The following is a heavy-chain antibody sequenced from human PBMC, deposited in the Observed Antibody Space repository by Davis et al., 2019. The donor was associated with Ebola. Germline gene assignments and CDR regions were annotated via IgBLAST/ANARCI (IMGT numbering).Heavy chain of an antibody. V-gene: IGHV3-23*01. CDR1: GFTFSSYA. D-gene: IGHD2-2*02. CDR2: IGGSGGIT. J-gene: IGHJ6*02. Sequence: PGGSLRLSCAASGFTFSSYAMSWVRQAPGKGLEWVSTIGGSGGITYHADSVKGRSTISRDNSNNTVYLQMNSLRAEDTAVYYCARLDCTSTSCYTGNFYYYYGVDVWGQGTTVTVSS. CDR3: ARLDCTSTSCYTGNFYYYYGVDV.